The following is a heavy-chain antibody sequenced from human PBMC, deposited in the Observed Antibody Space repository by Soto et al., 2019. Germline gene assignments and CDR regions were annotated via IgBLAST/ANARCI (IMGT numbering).Heavy chain of an antibody. Sequence: SLRLSCAASGFTFSSYGMHWVRQAPGKGLEWVAVISYDGSNKYYADSVKDRLTNSKDNYKNTLYLQINSIKAEDTAVYYCAKDLSSSRRGWGYYYYGMDVWGQGTTVTVSS. CDR3: AKDLSSSRRGWGYYYYGMDV. J-gene: IGHJ6*02. D-gene: IGHD6-13*01. CDR2: ISYDGSNK. V-gene: IGHV3-30*18. CDR1: GFTFSSYG.